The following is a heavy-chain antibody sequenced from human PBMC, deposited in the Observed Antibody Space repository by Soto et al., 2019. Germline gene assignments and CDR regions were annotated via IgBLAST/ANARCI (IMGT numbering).Heavy chain of an antibody. J-gene: IGHJ4*02. Sequence: PSETLSLTCTVSGGSISSYYWSWIRQPPGKGLEWIGYIYYSGSTNYNPSLKSRVTISVDTSKNQFSLKLSSVTAADTAVYYCASMSYYYDSSGYAPDYWGQGTLVTVSS. CDR2: IYYSGST. CDR3: ASMSYYYDSSGYAPDY. D-gene: IGHD3-22*01. CDR1: GGSISSYY. V-gene: IGHV4-59*01.